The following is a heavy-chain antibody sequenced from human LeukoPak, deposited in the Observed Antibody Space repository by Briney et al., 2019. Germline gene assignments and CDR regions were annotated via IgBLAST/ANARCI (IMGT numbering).Heavy chain of an antibody. J-gene: IGHJ6*03. CDR1: GVSFSGNY. Sequence: SETLSLTCAVYGVSFSGNYWSWIRQPLGKGLEWIGEINHSGSTNYNPSLKSRDTISVDTSKNQFSLKLSYVTAADTAVYYCARAPKYSYSGYDSSGLRYYYYMDVWGKGTTVTVSS. V-gene: IGHV4-34*01. CDR2: INHSGST. CDR3: ARAPKYSYSGYDSSGLRYYYYMDV. D-gene: IGHD5-12*01.